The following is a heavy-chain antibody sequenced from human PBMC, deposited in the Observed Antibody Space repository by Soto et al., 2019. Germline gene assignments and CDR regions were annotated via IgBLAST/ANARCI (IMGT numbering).Heavy chain of an antibody. Sequence: SETLSLTCAVSGYSISNAFYCAWFRQPPGKGLEWIVTFYHSGNTYYNPSLKSRLTISVDTSKSQFSLTLSSVTAADSAMYFCARQIRYTYGYFPRYIDQWGQGTRVTVSS. CDR2: FYHSGNT. CDR3: ARQIRYTYGYFPRYIDQ. CDR1: GYSISNAFY. J-gene: IGHJ4*02. V-gene: IGHV4-38-2*01. D-gene: IGHD5-18*01.